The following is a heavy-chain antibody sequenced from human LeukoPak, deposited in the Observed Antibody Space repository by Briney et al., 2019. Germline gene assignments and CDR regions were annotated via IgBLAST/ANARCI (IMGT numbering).Heavy chain of an antibody. CDR1: GFTFSSYG. D-gene: IGHD5-12*01. V-gene: IGHV3-33*01. CDR3: ARDRGVATIEDNWFDP. Sequence: PGGSLRLSCAASGFTFSSYGMHWVRQAPGKGLEWVAVIWYDGSNKYYADSVKGRFTISRDNSKNTLYLQMNSLRAEDTAVYYCARDRGVATIEDNWFDPWGQGTLVTVSS. J-gene: IGHJ5*02. CDR2: IWYDGSNK.